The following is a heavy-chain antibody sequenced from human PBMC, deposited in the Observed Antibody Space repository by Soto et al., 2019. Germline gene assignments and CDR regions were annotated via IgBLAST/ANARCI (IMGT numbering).Heavy chain of an antibody. CDR2: ISNSGGST. Sequence: GGSLRLSCAASGFMQSNYAMSWVRQAPGKGPEWVSAISNSGGSTYADSVKGRFTITRDISKNMLFLQMNSLRVEDTALYYCGRSGKVAVTYLDSWGQGPWVTASP. V-gene: IGHV3-23*01. D-gene: IGHD6-19*01. J-gene: IGHJ4*02. CDR1: GFMQSNYA. CDR3: GRSGKVAVTYLDS.